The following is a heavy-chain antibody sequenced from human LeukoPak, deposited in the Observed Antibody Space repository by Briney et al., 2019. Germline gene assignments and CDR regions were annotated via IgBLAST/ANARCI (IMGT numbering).Heavy chain of an antibody. Sequence: PSETLSLTCAVSGGSISGRYWSWIRQPPGKGLEWIANWRYDGSPNYTPSLESRATISLDTSKNQFSLRLTSVTAADTAVSYCVVTQKWLAFDYWGQGILVTVSS. CDR2: WRYDGSP. CDR1: GGSISGRY. CDR3: VVTQKWLAFDY. V-gene: IGHV4-59*08. J-gene: IGHJ4*02. D-gene: IGHD6-19*01.